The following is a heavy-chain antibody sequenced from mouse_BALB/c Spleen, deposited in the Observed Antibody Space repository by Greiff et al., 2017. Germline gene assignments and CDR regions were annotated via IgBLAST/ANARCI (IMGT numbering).Heavy chain of an antibody. D-gene: IGHD2-2*01. J-gene: IGHJ4*01. V-gene: IGHV1-14*01. Sequence: EVHLVESGPELVKPGASVKMSCKASGYTFTSYVMHWVKQKPGQGLEWIGYINPYNDGTKYNEKFKGKATLTSDKSSSTAYMELSSLTSEDSAVYYCAGQRGYDVGYAMDYWGQGTSVTVSS. CDR3: AGQRGYDVGYAMDY. CDR2: INPYNDGT. CDR1: GYTFTSYV.